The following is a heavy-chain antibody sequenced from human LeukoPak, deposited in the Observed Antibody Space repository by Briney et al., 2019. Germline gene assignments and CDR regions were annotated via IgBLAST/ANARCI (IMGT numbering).Heavy chain of an antibody. CDR3: ARGGDSSDWYPGYFDY. D-gene: IGHD6-13*01. J-gene: IGHJ4*02. V-gene: IGHV3-74*01. Sequence: GGSLRLSCAASGFTFSNYWMHWVRQAPGKGPVWVSRIKSDGSSTRFADSVQGRFTISRDNGKNTLYLQMNSLRAEDTAVYYCARGGDSSDWYPGYFDYWGQGALVTVSS. CDR1: GFTFSNYW. CDR2: IKSDGSST.